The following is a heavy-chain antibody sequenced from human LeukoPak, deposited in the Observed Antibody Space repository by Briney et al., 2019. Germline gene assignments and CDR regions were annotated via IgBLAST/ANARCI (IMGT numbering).Heavy chain of an antibody. CDR3: AALLWFGELLSD. D-gene: IGHD3-10*01. J-gene: IGHJ4*02. CDR2: ISGSGGST. CDR1: GFTFTDWW. Sequence: GGSLRLSCAASGFTFTDWWMHWVRQAPGKGLEWVSAISGSGGSTYYADSVKGRFTISRDNSKNTLYLQMNSLRAEDTAVYYCAALLWFGELLSDWGQGTLVTVSS. V-gene: IGHV3-23*01.